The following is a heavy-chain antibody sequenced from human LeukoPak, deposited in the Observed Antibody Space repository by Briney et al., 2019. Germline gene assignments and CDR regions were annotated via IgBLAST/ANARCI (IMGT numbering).Heavy chain of an antibody. CDR1: GFTFDDYA. CDR2: ISWNRGSI. CDR3: AISADVYSNDFDY. V-gene: IGHV3-9*03. D-gene: IGHD4-11*01. J-gene: IGHJ4*02. Sequence: GGSLRLSCAASGFTFDDYAMHWVRQAPGQGLEWVSGISWNRGSIGYADSVKGRFTIYRYNDKNSLYLQMNSLRAEDMALYYCAISADVYSNDFDYWGQGTLVTVSS.